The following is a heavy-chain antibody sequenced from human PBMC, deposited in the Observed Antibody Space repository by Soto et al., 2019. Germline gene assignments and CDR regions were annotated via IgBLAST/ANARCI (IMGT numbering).Heavy chain of an antibody. V-gene: IGHV4-39*01. CDR3: ARQGGDFWSGYYFSWFDP. CDR1: GGSISSSSYY. J-gene: IGHJ5*02. CDR2: IYYSGST. D-gene: IGHD3-3*01. Sequence: LSLTCTVSGGSISSSSYYWGWIRQPPGKGLEWIGSIYYSGSTYYNPSLKSRVTISVDTSKNQFSLKLSSVTAADTAVYYCARQGGDFWSGYYFSWFDPWGQGTLVTVSS.